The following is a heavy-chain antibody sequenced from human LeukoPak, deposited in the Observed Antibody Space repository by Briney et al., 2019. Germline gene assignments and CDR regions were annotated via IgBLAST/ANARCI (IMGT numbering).Heavy chain of an antibody. J-gene: IGHJ3*02. CDR1: GYSFTSYW. CDR3: ARQKRSWDDYGDYLRPFDI. Sequence: GESLKISCKGSGYSFTSYWIGWVRQMPGKGLEWMGIIYPGDSDTRYSPSFQGQVTISADKSISTAYLQWSSLKVSDTAMYYCARQKRSWDDYGDYLRPFDIWGQGTMVTVSS. V-gene: IGHV5-51*01. D-gene: IGHD4-17*01. CDR2: IYPGDSDT.